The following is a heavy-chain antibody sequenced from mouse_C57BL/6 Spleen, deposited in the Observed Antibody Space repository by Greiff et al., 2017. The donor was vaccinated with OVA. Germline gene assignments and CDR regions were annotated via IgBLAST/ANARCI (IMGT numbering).Heavy chain of an antibody. D-gene: IGHD2-2*01. CDR1: GFSLTSYG. J-gene: IGHJ1*03. Sequence: VQLQQSGPGLVQPSQSLSITCTVSGFSLTSYGVHWVRQSPGKGLEWLGVIWSGGSTDYNAAFISRLSISKDNAKSQVFFKMNSLQADDTAIYYCASMVTTPRYFDVWGTGTTVTVSS. V-gene: IGHV2-2*01. CDR2: IWSGGST. CDR3: ASMVTTPRYFDV.